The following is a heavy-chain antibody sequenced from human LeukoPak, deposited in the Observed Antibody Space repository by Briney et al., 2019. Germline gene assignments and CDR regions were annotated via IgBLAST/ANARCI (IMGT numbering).Heavy chain of an antibody. CDR1: GYTFTSYG. V-gene: IGHV1-18*01. J-gene: IGHJ4*02. Sequence: ASVKVSCKASGYTFTSYGISWVRQAPGQGLEWMGWISAYNGNTNYAQKLQGRVTMTTDTSTSTAYMELRSLRSDDTAVYYYANGYSSGWYFDYWGQGTLVTVSS. D-gene: IGHD6-19*01. CDR2: ISAYNGNT. CDR3: ANGYSSGWYFDY.